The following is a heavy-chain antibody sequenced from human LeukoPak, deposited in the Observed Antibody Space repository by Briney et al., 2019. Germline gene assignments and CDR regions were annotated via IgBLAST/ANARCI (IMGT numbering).Heavy chain of an antibody. CDR2: ISGSGGST. V-gene: IGHV3-23*01. CDR3: AKDLGYSYGFPIDY. Sequence: GGSLRLSCAASGFTLSSYAMSWVRQAPGKGLEWVSAISGSGGSTYYADSVKGRFTISRDNSKNTLYLQMNSLRAEDTAVYYCAKDLGYSYGFPIDYWGQGTLVTVSS. J-gene: IGHJ4*02. D-gene: IGHD5-18*01. CDR1: GFTLSSYA.